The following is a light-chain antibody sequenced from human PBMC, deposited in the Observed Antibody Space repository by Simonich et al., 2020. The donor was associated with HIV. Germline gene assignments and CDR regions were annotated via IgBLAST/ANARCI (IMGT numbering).Light chain of an antibody. CDR3: QQYYITPQT. CDR1: QSVLYSSNNKNY. Sequence: DIVMTQSPDSLAVSLGERATINCKSSQSVLYSSNNKNYLACYQQKAGQPPKLLIYWASTRESGVPDRFSGSGSGTDFTLTISGLQAEDVAVYYCQQYYITPQTFGQGTKVEIK. J-gene: IGKJ1*01. V-gene: IGKV4-1*01. CDR2: WAS.